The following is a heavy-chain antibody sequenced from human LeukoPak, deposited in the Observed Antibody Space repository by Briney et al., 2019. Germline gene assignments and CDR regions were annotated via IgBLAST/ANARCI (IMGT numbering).Heavy chain of an antibody. J-gene: IGHJ6*03. Sequence: VKISYKVSGYTFTDYYMHWVQQAPGKGLEWMGLVDPEDGETIYAEKFQGRVTITADTSTDTAYMELSSLRSEDTAVYYYATRASSSPDMDVWGKGTTVTVSS. D-gene: IGHD6-6*01. CDR3: ATRASSSPDMDV. CDR1: GYTFTDYY. CDR2: VDPEDGET. V-gene: IGHV1-69-2*01.